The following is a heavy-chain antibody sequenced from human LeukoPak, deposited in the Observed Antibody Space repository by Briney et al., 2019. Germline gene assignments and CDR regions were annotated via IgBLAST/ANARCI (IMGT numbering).Heavy chain of an antibody. CDR3: AKGQHYYYYGMDV. J-gene: IGHJ6*02. Sequence: GGSLRLSCAASGFTFSSYAMSWVRQAPGKGLEWVSAISGSGGSTYYADFVKGRFTISRDNSKNTLYLQMNSLRAEDTAVYYCAKGQHYYYYGMDVWGQGTTVTVSS. CDR2: ISGSGGST. CDR1: GFTFSSYA. V-gene: IGHV3-23*01.